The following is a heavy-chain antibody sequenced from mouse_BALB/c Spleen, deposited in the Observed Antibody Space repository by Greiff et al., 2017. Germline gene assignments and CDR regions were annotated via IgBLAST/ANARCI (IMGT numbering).Heavy chain of an antibody. J-gene: IGHJ2*01. CDR2: IFPGTGTT. Sequence: VQLQQSGAELVKPGASVKLSCKTSGYTFTSYWIQWVKQRPGQGLGWIGEIFPGTGTTYYNEKFKGQATLTIDTSSSTAYLQLSSLTSEDSAVYFCAREGSPYGKYGDYGGQGTTLTVSS. CDR3: AREGSPYGKYGDY. D-gene: IGHD2-1*01. V-gene: IGHV1S132*01. CDR1: GYTFTSYW.